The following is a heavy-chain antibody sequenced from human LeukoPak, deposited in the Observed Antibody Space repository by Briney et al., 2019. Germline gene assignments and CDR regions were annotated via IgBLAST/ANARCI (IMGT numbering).Heavy chain of an antibody. CDR3: ARYNSSGYYPDAFDI. Sequence: SQTLSLTCTVSGGSISSGDYYWSWIRQPPGKGLEWIGYIYYSGSTYYNPSLKSRVTISVDTSKNQFSLKLSSVTAADTAVYYCARYNSSGYYPDAFDIWGQGTMVTVSS. V-gene: IGHV4-30-4*01. CDR2: IYYSGST. J-gene: IGHJ3*02. CDR1: GGSISSGDYY. D-gene: IGHD3-22*01.